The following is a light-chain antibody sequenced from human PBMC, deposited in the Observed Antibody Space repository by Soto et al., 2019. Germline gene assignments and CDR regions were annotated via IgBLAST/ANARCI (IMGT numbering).Light chain of an antibody. CDR1: RTVTSSY. J-gene: IGKJ4*01. V-gene: IGKV3-20*01. CDR2: GAS. CDR3: HHYGTSPLT. Sequence: EIVLTQSPGTLSLSPGERATLSCRASRTVTSSYLAWYQQTTCQAPRLLIYGASSRATGIPDRFSGSGFRTAFTLTISRLEPEDFALFYFHHYGTSPLTFGVGTKVVIQ.